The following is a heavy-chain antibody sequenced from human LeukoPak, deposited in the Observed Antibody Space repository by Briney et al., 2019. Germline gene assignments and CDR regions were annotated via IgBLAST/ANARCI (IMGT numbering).Heavy chain of an antibody. V-gene: IGHV3-23*01. Sequence: GVSLRLLCEASGFIFGSHSMFWVRHAPGKALEWVTGIFGSWGSPHYAEPVKGRFSISRENSGNTVYLQINSLRAEDTAVYYCGKTTVGYSSGQKPAWPVDYWGQGALVTVSS. J-gene: IGHJ4*02. CDR2: IFGSWGSP. D-gene: IGHD5-18*01. CDR1: GFIFGSHS. CDR3: GKTTVGYSSGQKPAWPVDY.